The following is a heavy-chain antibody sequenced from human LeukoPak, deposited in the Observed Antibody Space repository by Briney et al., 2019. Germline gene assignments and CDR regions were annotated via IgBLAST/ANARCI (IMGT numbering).Heavy chain of an antibody. CDR2: IYYSGST. V-gene: IGHV4-59*01. CDR3: AREDRDGYGRFDP. Sequence: PSETLSLTCTVSGGSINSYYWSWLRQPPGKGLEWIGYIYYSGSTKYNPSLTSRVTISVDTSKNKFSLKLSSVTAADTAVYYCAREDRDGYGRFDPWGQGTLVTVSS. D-gene: IGHD5-24*01. CDR1: GGSINSYY. J-gene: IGHJ5*02.